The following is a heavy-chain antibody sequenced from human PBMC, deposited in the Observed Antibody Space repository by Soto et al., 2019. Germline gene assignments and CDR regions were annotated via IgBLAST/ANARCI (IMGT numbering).Heavy chain of an antibody. CDR2: ISSSGSYI. CDR3: ARERKYYDSSGYYYDYYYYGMDV. CDR1: GFTFSSYS. J-gene: IGHJ6*02. Sequence: EVQLVESGGGLVKPGGSLRLSCAASGFTFSSYSMNWVRQAPGMGLEWVSSISSSGSYIYYADSVKGRFTISRDNAKNSLYLQMNSLRAEDTAVYYCARERKYYDSSGYYYDYYYYGMDVWGQGTTVTVSS. V-gene: IGHV3-21*01. D-gene: IGHD3-22*01.